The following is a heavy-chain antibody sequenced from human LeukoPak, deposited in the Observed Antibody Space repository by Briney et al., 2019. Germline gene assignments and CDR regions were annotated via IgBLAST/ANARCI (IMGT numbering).Heavy chain of an antibody. Sequence: PGGSLRLSCVTSGFSFSTYDMSWVRQAPGKGLEWVSGITANTRGSITYYADSVECRFTISRDDSKNTIYLQMNSLRAEDTAVYYCARGGVNYWNPRYWGQGTLVTVSS. J-gene: IGHJ4*02. CDR3: ARGGVNYWNPRY. CDR2: ITANTRGSIT. V-gene: IGHV3-23*01. CDR1: GFSFSTYD. D-gene: IGHD1-1*01.